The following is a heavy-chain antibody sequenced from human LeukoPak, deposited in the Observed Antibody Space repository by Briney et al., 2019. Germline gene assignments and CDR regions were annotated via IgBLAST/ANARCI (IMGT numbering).Heavy chain of an antibody. CDR3: ARHRSSSDLFDY. CDR2: IYPGDSDT. J-gene: IGHJ4*02. V-gene: IGHV5-51*01. D-gene: IGHD6-6*01. CDR1: GYSFTTYW. Sequence: GESLKISCQGSGYSFTTYWIGWVRQMPGTGLESVGIIYPGDSDTKYSPAFQGQVTISADKSINTAYLQWSSLKASDTAMYYCARHRSSSDLFDYWGQGTLVTVSS.